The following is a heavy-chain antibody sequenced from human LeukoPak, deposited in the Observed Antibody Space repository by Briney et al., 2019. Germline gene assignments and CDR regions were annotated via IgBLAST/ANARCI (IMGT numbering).Heavy chain of an antibody. V-gene: IGHV4-61*02. CDR3: ARGAPAWTYYDFWSGYYLDY. J-gene: IGHJ4*02. CDR2: IYTSGST. Sequence: SETLSLTCTVSGGSISSGSYYWSWIRQPAGKGLEWIGRIYTSGSTNYNPSLKSRVTISVDTSKNQFSLKLSSVTAADTAVYYCARGAPAWTYYDFWSGYYLDYWGQGTLVTVSS. D-gene: IGHD3-3*01. CDR1: GGSISSGSYY.